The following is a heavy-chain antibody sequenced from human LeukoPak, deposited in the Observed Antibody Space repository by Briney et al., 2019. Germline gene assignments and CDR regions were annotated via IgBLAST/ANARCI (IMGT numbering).Heavy chain of an antibody. CDR1: GFTFSSYA. Sequence: GGSLRLSCAASGFTFSSYAMSWVRQASGKGLEWVSAISGSGDSTYYGDSVKGRFTISRDNSKNTLYLQMNSLRAEDTAVYYCAKTRPLDSSSWSHGDYWGQGTLVTVSS. CDR3: AKTRPLDSSSWSHGDY. D-gene: IGHD6-13*01. V-gene: IGHV3-23*01. CDR2: ISGSGDST. J-gene: IGHJ4*02.